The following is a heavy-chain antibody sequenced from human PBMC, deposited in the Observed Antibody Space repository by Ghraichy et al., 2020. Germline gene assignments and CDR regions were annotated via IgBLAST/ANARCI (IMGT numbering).Heavy chain of an antibody. CDR1: RFSFSGSA. CDR2: IVVGSGDT. J-gene: IGHJ5*02. V-gene: IGHV1-58*02. D-gene: IGHD1-7*01. Sequence: SVKVSCKASRFSFSGSAIHWVRQARGQRLEWIGWIVVGSGDTKYAQNFQERVTFTRDMSTSTTYMEMSSLRSEDTAVYYCAADGITGTFDPWGQGTLVTVSS. CDR3: AADGITGTFDP.